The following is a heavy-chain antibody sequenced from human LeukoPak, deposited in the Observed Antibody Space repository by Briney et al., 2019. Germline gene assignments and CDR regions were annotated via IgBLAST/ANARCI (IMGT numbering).Heavy chain of an antibody. CDR1: GFTFGTYS. Sequence: GGSLRLSCAASGFTFGTYSMNWVRQAPGKGLEWVSYISSTSYTIYSADSVKGRFTISRDNAKNSLYLQMNSLRAEDTAVYYCARVTGVSGTSFYAYDYWGQGTLVTVSS. V-gene: IGHV3-48*01. CDR3: ARVTGVSGTSFYAYDY. D-gene: IGHD2-2*01. J-gene: IGHJ4*02. CDR2: ISSTSYTI.